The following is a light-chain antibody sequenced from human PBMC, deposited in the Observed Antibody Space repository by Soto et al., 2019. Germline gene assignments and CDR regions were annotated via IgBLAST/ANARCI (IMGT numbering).Light chain of an antibody. J-gene: IGKJ1*01. CDR1: QSVSSSY. Sequence: VLTQSPGTLSLSPGERATLSCRASQSVSSSYLAWYQQKPGQAPRLLIYGASSRATGIPDRFSGSGSGTDFTLTISRLEPEDFAVYYCQQSQTFGQGTKVDI. CDR3: QQSQT. V-gene: IGKV3-20*01. CDR2: GAS.